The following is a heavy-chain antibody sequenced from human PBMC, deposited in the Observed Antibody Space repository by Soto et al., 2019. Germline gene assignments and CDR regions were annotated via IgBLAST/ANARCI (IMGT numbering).Heavy chain of an antibody. D-gene: IGHD3-16*01. J-gene: IGHJ6*02. CDR2: ISYDGNYI. CDR3: AKGILSATIGPYAMDV. Sequence: TGGSLRLSCEASGFAFSSYAMHWVRQAPGKGLEWVGVISYDGNYIYYADSVKGRFTISRDNSKNTLYVQVNSLRPEDTAVYYCAKGILSATIGPYAMDVWGQGTTLTVS. V-gene: IGHV3-30*18. CDR1: GFAFSSYA.